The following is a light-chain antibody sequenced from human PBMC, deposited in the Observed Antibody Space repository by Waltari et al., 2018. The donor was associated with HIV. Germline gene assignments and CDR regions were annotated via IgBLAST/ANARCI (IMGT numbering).Light chain of an antibody. CDR3: QQYNNWPGKT. Sequence: EIVMTQSPATLSVSPGERATLSCRASQSVGSNLAWYQQKPGQAPRLLIYGASTRATGIPGRFGGSGSGTEFTLTISSLQSEDFAVYYCQQYNNWPGKTFGQGTKVEIK. V-gene: IGKV3-15*01. CDR2: GAS. J-gene: IGKJ1*01. CDR1: QSVGSN.